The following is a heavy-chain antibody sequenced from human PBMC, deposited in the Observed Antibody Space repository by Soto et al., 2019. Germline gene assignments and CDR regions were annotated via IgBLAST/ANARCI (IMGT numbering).Heavy chain of an antibody. D-gene: IGHD2-15*01. Sequence: GASVKVSCKASGYTFTSYDINWVRQATGQGLEWMGWMNPNSGNTGYAQKFQGRVTMTRNTSISTAYMELSSLRSEDMAVYYCARGSRRAIVVVVAATSPYHFDYWGQGTLVTVSS. CDR2: MNPNSGNT. J-gene: IGHJ4*02. CDR3: ARGSRRAIVVVVAATSPYHFDY. CDR1: GYTFTSYD. V-gene: IGHV1-8*01.